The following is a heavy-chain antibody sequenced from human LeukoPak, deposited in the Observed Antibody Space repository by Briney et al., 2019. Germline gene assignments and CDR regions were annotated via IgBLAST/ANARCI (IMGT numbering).Heavy chain of an antibody. Sequence: GGSLRLSCAASGFTFSSYAMHWVRQAPGKGLEWVAVISYDGSNKYYADSVKGRFTISRDNSKNTLYLQMNSLRAEDTAVYYCAVGVVAHDAFDIWGQGTMVTVSS. J-gene: IGHJ3*02. CDR2: ISYDGSNK. CDR1: GFTFSSYA. V-gene: IGHV3-30-3*01. D-gene: IGHD2-15*01. CDR3: AVGVVAHDAFDI.